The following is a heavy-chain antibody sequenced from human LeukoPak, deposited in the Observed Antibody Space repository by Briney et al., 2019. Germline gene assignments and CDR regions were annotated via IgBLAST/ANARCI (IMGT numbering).Heavy chain of an antibody. Sequence: GGSLRLSCAASGFTFSSYAMHWVRQAPGKGLEYVSAISSNGGSTYYANSVKGRFTISRDNSKNTLYLQMGSLRAEDMAVYYCAREVRYFDYWGQGTLVTVSS. J-gene: IGHJ4*02. CDR1: GFTFSSYA. CDR3: AREVRYFDY. D-gene: IGHD2-2*01. V-gene: IGHV3-64*01. CDR2: ISSNGGST.